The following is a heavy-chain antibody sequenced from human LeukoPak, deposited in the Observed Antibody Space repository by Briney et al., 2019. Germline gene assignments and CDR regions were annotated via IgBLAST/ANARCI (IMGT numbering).Heavy chain of an antibody. J-gene: IGHJ6*03. Sequence: GGSLRLSCAASGFTFSSYWMSWVRQAPGKGLEWVANIKQDKSEKYYLDSVKGRFTIFRDNAKNSLYLQMNSLRAEDTAVYYCARVEETLTTAAIIRKYDYNYYYMDVWGKGTTVTVSS. D-gene: IGHD4-11*01. CDR1: GFTFSSYW. CDR2: IKQDKSEK. V-gene: IGHV3-7*01. CDR3: ARVEETLTTAAIIRKYDYNYYYMDV.